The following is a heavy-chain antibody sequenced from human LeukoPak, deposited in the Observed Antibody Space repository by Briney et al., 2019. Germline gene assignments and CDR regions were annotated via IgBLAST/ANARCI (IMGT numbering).Heavy chain of an antibody. CDR2: IYYSGST. Sequence: SETLSLTCTVSGGSISSGDYYWSWIRQPPGKGLEWIGYIYYSGSTYYNPSLKSRVTISVDTSKNQFSLKLSSVTAADTAVYYCARLYSSGWYSTSFDYWGQGTLVTISS. J-gene: IGHJ4*02. V-gene: IGHV4-30-4*01. CDR3: ARLYSSGWYSTSFDY. D-gene: IGHD6-19*01. CDR1: GGSISSGDYY.